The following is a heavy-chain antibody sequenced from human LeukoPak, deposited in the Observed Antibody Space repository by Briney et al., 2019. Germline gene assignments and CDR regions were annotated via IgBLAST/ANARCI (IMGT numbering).Heavy chain of an antibody. CDR1: GGSISSYF. V-gene: IGHV4-59*01. Sequence: SETLSLTCTVSGGSISSYFWSWIRQPPGKGLEWIGYIYGSGSTNYNPSLKSRVTISVDTSKNRFSLKLSSVTAADTAVYYCAREAYCGGDCYSGFDYWGQGTLVTVSS. D-gene: IGHD2-21*02. CDR2: IYGSGST. CDR3: AREAYCGGDCYSGFDY. J-gene: IGHJ4*02.